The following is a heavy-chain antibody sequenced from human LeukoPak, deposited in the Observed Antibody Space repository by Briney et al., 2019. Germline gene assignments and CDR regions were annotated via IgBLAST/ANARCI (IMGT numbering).Heavy chain of an antibody. Sequence: SVKVSCKASGCTFSSHTVTWVRQAPGQGLRWMGWIIPSFGTPNYAQEFQGRLSIATDESTNTAYMELTALTSDDTAVYFRGGAYCRPGSSFYY. CDR2: IIPSFGTP. CDR1: GCTFSSHT. V-gene: IGHV1-69*05. J-gene: IGHJ6*01. CDR3: GGAYCRPGSSFYY. D-gene: IGHD2-15*01.